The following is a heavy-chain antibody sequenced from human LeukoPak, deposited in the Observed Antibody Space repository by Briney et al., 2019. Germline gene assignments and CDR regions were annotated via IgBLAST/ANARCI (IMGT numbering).Heavy chain of an antibody. CDR1: GFTFSSYE. J-gene: IGHJ4*02. Sequence: GSLRLSCAASGFTFSSYEMNWVRQAPGKGLEWLSHISSSGSTIYYANSVKGRFTISRDNAKNSLYLQMNSLRAEDTAVYYCARSPNYKGYFDYWGQGTLVTVSS. D-gene: IGHD3-10*01. CDR2: ISSSGSTI. V-gene: IGHV3-48*03. CDR3: ARSPNYKGYFDY.